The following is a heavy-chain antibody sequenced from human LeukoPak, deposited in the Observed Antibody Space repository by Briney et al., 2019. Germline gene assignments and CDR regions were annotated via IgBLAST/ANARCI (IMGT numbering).Heavy chain of an antibody. D-gene: IGHD1-26*01. CDR3: AREKWTFDY. CDR1: GGSMSSYY. CDR2: IYYSGST. J-gene: IGHJ4*02. Sequence: SETLSLTCTVSGGSMSSYYWSSLRQPPGKGLEWVGYIYYSGSTNYNPSLKRRVTISVDTSENQFSLKLSSVTAADTAVYYCAREKWTFDYWGEGTLVTVSS. V-gene: IGHV4-59*01.